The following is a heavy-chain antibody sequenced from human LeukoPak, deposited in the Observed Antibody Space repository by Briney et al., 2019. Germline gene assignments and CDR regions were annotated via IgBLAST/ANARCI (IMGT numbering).Heavy chain of an antibody. J-gene: IGHJ4*02. CDR3: ARTEYSSSD. D-gene: IGHD6-6*01. CDR2: ISSSGSTI. CDR1: GFTFSSYE. V-gene: IGHV3-48*03. Sequence: GGSLRLSCAASGFTFSSYEMNWVRQAPGKGLEWVSYISSSGSTIYYADSVKGRFTIPRDNAKNSLYLQMNSLRAEDTAVYYCARTEYSSSDWGQGTLVTVSS.